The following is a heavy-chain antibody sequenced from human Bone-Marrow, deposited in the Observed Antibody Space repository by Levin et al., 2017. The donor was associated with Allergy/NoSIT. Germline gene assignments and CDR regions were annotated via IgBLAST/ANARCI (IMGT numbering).Heavy chain of an antibody. V-gene: IGHV3-11*01. J-gene: IGHJ6*02. Sequence: KPGGSLRLSCAASGFTFSDYYMSWIRQAPGKGLEWVSYISSTSSAKKYAASVKGRFTISRDNAKNSLYLQINSLRAEDTAVYYCTSGVAEDRGVVVWGQGTTVTVSS. CDR3: TSGVAEDRGVVV. CDR2: ISSTSSAK. D-gene: IGHD2-8*01. CDR1: GFTFSDYY.